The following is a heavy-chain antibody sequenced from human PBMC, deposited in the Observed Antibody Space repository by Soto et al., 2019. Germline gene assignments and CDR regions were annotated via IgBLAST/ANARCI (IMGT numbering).Heavy chain of an antibody. J-gene: IGHJ4*02. CDR1: GYTFATYG. Sequence: QVQLVQSGAEVKKPGASVKVSCKASGYTFATYGISWVRQAPGEGLEWMGWISAYNGNTNYAQKVQGRVTLSTATYXSTAYMELTSLRSDDTAVYYCARLDDFDWLAAFDYWGQGTLVTVSS. D-gene: IGHD3-9*01. V-gene: IGHV1-18*01. CDR3: ARLDDFDWLAAFDY. CDR2: ISAYNGNT.